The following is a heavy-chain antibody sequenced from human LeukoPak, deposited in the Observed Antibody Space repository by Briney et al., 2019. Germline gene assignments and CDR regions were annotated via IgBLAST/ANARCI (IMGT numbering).Heavy chain of an antibody. CDR3: ASLAGWARAGELELRDYYYGMDV. Sequence: PGSSLRLSCAASGFTFSSYAMHWVRQASGKGLEWVAVISYDGSNKYYADSVKGRFTISRDNSKNTLYLQMNSLRAEDTAVYYCASLAGWARAGELELRDYYYGMDVWGQGTTVTVSS. V-gene: IGHV3-30-3*01. J-gene: IGHJ6*02. CDR1: GFTFSSYA. D-gene: IGHD1-7*01. CDR2: ISYDGSNK.